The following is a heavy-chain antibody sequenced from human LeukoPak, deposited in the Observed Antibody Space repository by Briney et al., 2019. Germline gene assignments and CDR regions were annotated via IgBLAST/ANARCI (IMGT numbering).Heavy chain of an antibody. D-gene: IGHD3-16*01. V-gene: IGHV3-53*01. CDR1: GFTFSNYG. J-gene: IGHJ6*03. CDR3: TTLVYYYYYMDV. CDR2: IYSGGST. Sequence: PGGSLRLSCVASGFTFSNYGMHWVRQAPGKGLEWVSVIYSGGSTYYADSVKGRFTISRDNSKNTLYLQMNSLRAEDTAVYYCTTLVYYYYYMDVWGKGTTVTISS.